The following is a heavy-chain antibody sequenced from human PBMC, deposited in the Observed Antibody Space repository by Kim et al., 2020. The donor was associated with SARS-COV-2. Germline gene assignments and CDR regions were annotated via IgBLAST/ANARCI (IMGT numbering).Heavy chain of an antibody. D-gene: IGHD2-2*01. V-gene: IGHV4-59*01. CDR3: ARDLRETSCYDH. Sequence: SSTPSLQSRVTISVDTSKNQFSLKLTSVTAADTAVYYCARDLRETSCYDHWGQGVLVTVSS. J-gene: IGHJ4*02.